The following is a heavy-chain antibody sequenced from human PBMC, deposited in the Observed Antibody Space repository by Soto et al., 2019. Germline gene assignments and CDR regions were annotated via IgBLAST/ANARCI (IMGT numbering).Heavy chain of an antibody. Sequence: PVGSLRLSCAASGFTFSSYGMHWVRQAPGKGLEWVAVISYDGSNKYYADSVKGRFTISRDNSKNTLYLQMNSLRAEDTAVYYCAKESGGSAYFDYWGQGTLVTVSS. D-gene: IGHD2-8*02. V-gene: IGHV3-30*18. CDR2: ISYDGSNK. J-gene: IGHJ4*02. CDR1: GFTFSSYG. CDR3: AKESGGSAYFDY.